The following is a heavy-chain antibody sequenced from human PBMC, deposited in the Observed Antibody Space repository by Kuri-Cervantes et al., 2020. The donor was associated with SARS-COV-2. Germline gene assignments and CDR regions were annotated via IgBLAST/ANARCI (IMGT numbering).Heavy chain of an antibody. V-gene: IGHV3-21*04. CDR3: ARAIALWFGNDY. J-gene: IGHJ4*02. Sequence: GGSLRLSCAASGFTFSNYNMNWVRQAPGKGLEWVSSISSRSSYIYYADSVKGRFTISRDNAKNSLYLQMNSLRAEDTAVYYCARAIALWFGNDYWGQGTLVTVSS. CDR1: GFTFSNYN. D-gene: IGHD3-10*01. CDR2: ISSRSSYI.